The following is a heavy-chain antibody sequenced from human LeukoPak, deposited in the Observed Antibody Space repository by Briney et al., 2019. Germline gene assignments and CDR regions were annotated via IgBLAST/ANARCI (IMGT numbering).Heavy chain of an antibody. Sequence: GGSLRLSCAASGFTFSSYWMSWVRQAPGKGLEWVANIKQDGSEKYYVDSVKGRFTISRDNAKNSLYLQMNSLRAEDTAVYYCARGPNSNWSGLDFWGQGTLLTVSS. CDR1: GFTFSSYW. D-gene: IGHD6-6*01. CDR3: ARGPNSNWSGLDF. CDR2: IKQDGSEK. V-gene: IGHV3-7*01. J-gene: IGHJ4*02.